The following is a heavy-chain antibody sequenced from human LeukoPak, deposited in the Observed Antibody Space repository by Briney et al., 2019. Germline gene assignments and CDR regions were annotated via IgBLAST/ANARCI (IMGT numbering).Heavy chain of an antibody. V-gene: IGHV1-69*04. D-gene: IGHD5-12*01. CDR3: ARNSGYDYTSFDY. CDR1: GGTFSSYA. Sequence: ASVKVSCKASGGTFSSYAISWVRQAPGQGLEWVGRIIPILGIANYAQKFQGRVTITADKSTSTAYMELRSLRSEDTAVYYCARNSGYDYTSFDYWGQGTLVTVSS. J-gene: IGHJ4*02. CDR2: IIPILGIA.